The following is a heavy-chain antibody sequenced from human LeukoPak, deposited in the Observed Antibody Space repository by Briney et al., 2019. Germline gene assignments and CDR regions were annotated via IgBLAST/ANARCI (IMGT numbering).Heavy chain of an antibody. D-gene: IGHD3-22*01. V-gene: IGHV1-2*02. CDR1: GYTFTGYY. Sequence: ASVKVSCKASGYTFTGYYMHWVRQAPGQGLEWMGWTNPNSGGTNYAQKFQGRVTMTRDTSISTAYMELSRLRSDDTAVYYCARVGAFDYDSSSPIKGAFDIWGQGTMVTVS. CDR3: ARVGAFDYDSSSPIKGAFDI. J-gene: IGHJ3*02. CDR2: TNPNSGGT.